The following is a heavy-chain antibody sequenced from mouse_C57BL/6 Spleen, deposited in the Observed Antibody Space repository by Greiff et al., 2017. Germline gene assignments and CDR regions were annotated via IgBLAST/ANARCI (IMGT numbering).Heavy chain of an antibody. CDR3: ARWGDGDY. V-gene: IGHV1-69*01. CDR2: IDPSDSYT. Sequence: VQLQQPGAELVMPGASVKLSCKASGYTFTSYWMHWVKQRPGQGLEWSGEIDPSDSYTNYNQKFKGKSTLTVDKSSSTAYMQLSSLTSEDSAVYYCARWGDGDYWGQGTTLTVSS. CDR1: GYTFTSYW. J-gene: IGHJ2*01. D-gene: IGHD3-3*01.